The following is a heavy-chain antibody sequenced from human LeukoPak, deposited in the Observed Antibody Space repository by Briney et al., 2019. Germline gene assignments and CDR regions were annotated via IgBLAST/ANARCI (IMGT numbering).Heavy chain of an antibody. CDR1: GGSISSYY. D-gene: IGHD2-15*01. Sequence: SEPLSLTFTVSGGSISSYYWSWIRQPPGKGLEWIGYIYYSGSTNYNPSLKSRVTISVDTSKNQFSLKLSSVTAADTAVYYCARAPKPCSGGSCYSGFGYFDYWGQGTLVTVSS. V-gene: IGHV4-59*01. CDR2: IYYSGST. CDR3: ARAPKPCSGGSCYSGFGYFDY. J-gene: IGHJ4*02.